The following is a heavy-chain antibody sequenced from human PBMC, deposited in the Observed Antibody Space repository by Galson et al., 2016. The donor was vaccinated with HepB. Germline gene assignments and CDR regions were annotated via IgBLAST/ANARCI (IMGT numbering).Heavy chain of an antibody. J-gene: IGHJ2*01. Sequence: SLRLSCADSGFTLSSDSMNWVRQAPGKGLEWISSISRSSSLIYYADSVTGRFTISRDNAKRSLYLQMNSLRVEDTAGYYCVREGGYCYGDSCRYFDLWGRGTVVTVSS. CDR2: ISRSSSLI. V-gene: IGHV3-21*01. CDR1: GFTLSSDS. CDR3: VREGGYCYGDSCRYFDL. D-gene: IGHD2-15*01.